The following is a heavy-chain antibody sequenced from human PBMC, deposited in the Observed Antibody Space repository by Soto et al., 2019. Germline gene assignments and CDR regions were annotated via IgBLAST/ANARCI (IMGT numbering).Heavy chain of an antibody. CDR1: GYTLTELS. CDR3: ARITAKEWLFWNY. Sequence: GASVKVSCKVSGYTLTELSMHWVRQAPGKGLEWMGGFDPEDGETIYAQKFQGRVTMTKDTSTSTAYMELRSLRSDDTAVYYCARITAKEWLFWNYWGQGTLVTVSS. V-gene: IGHV1-24*01. CDR2: FDPEDGET. D-gene: IGHD3-3*01. J-gene: IGHJ4*02.